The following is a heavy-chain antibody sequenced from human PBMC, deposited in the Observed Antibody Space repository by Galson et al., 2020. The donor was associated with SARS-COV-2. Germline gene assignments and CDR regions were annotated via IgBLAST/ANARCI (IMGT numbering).Heavy chain of an antibody. Sequence: SETLSLTCTVSGASISSNDYYWGWIRQPPGKGLEWLGNMYSIGSTFYNPSLKSRVSISIDTSKNQFSLKLSSVTAADTAVYYCASAYYLRYFDSWGQGTLVTVSS. CDR1: GASISSNDYY. V-gene: IGHV4-39*07. D-gene: IGHD3-10*01. CDR2: MYSIGST. J-gene: IGHJ4*02. CDR3: ASAYYLRYFDS.